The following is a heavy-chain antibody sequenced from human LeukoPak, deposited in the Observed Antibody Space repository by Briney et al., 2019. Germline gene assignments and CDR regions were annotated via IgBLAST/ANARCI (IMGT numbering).Heavy chain of an antibody. CDR3: AKARVSGSGSSYY. V-gene: IGHV1-2*06. CDR2: INPNSGDT. J-gene: IGHJ4*02. CDR1: GYTFTGYY. Sequence: GASVKVSCKASGYTFTGYYMQWVRQAPGQGLEWMGRINPNSGDTSFAPKFQGRVTLTRDTSISTAYMELSRLIHDDTAVYYCAKARVSGSGSSYYWGQGTLVTVSS. D-gene: IGHD3-10*01.